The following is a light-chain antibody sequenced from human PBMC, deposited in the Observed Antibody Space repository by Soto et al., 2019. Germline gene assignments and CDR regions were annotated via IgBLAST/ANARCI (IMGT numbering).Light chain of an antibody. Sequence: ALTQPPSASGSPGQSVSISCTGTSSDVGGHNYVSWYQQHPGKAPKLLIYEIIQRPSGVPDRFSGSKSGNTASLTVSGLQAEDEADYYCTSYAGSDNVIFGGGTKLTVL. J-gene: IGLJ2*01. CDR2: EII. V-gene: IGLV2-8*01. CDR1: SSDVGGHNY. CDR3: TSYAGSDNVI.